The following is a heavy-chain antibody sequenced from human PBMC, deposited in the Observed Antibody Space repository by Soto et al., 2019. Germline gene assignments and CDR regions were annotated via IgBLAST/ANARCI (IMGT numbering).Heavy chain of an antibody. J-gene: IGHJ5*02. V-gene: IGHV4-59*08. CDR1: GGSISSYY. CDR3: ARHYYIVAFGNRFDP. CDR2: IYYSGST. Sequence: SETLSLTCTVSGGSISSYYWSWIRQPPGKGLEWIGYIYYSGSTNYNPSLKSRVTISVDTSKNQFSLKLSSVTAADTAVYYCARHYYIVAFGNRFDPWGQGTLVTVSS. D-gene: IGHD5-12*01.